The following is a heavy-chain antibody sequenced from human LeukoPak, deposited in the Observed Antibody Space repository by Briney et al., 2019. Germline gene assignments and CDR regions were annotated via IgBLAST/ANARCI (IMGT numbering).Heavy chain of an antibody. CDR3: ASDDSFDI. CDR2: IRYDGSNK. J-gene: IGHJ3*02. D-gene: IGHD3-22*01. Sequence: SGGSLRLSCAASGFTFSNAWMSWVRQAPGKGLEWVAFIRYDGSNKYYADSVKGRFTISRDNSKNTLYLQMNSLRAEDTAVYYCASDDSFDIWGQGTMVTVSS. V-gene: IGHV3-30*02. CDR1: GFTFSNAW.